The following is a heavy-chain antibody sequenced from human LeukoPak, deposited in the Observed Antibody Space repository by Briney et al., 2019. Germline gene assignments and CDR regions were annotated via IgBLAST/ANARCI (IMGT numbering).Heavy chain of an antibody. J-gene: IGHJ4*02. D-gene: IGHD3-16*02. Sequence: GASVKVSCKASGGTFSSYAISWVRQAPGQGLEWMGGIIPIFGTANYAQKFQGRVTITADESTSTAYMELSSLRSEDTAVYYCARDLIGNDYVWGSYRYTEDYWGQGTLVTVSS. V-gene: IGHV1-69*13. CDR3: ARDLIGNDYVWGSYRYTEDY. CDR1: GGTFSSYA. CDR2: IIPIFGTA.